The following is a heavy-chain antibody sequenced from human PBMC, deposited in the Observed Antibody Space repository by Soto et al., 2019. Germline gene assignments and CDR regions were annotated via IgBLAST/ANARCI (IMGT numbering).Heavy chain of an antibody. CDR1: GYTFTSYG. CDR2: ISAYNGNT. D-gene: IGHD2-2*01. J-gene: IGHJ5*02. Sequence: ASVKVSCKASGYTFTSYGISWVRQARGQGLEWMGWISAYNGNTNYAQKLQGRVTMTTDTSTSTAYMELRSLRSDDTAVYYCARGGWAVVVPAAKSPPHNWFDPWGQGTLVTVSS. V-gene: IGHV1-18*04. CDR3: ARGGWAVVVPAAKSPPHNWFDP.